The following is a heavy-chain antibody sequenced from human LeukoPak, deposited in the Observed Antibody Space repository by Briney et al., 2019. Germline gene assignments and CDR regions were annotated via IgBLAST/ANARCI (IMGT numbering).Heavy chain of an antibody. CDR2: ISAYNGNT. CDR1: GYTFTSYG. V-gene: IGHV1-18*01. J-gene: IGHJ2*01. Sequence: ASVKVSCKASGYTFTSYGISWVRQAPGQGLEWMGWISAYNGNTNYAQKLQGRVTMTTDTSTNTAYMELRSLRSDDTAVYYCARAGARSSGWSGESGWYFDLWGRGTLVTVSS. D-gene: IGHD6-19*01. CDR3: ARAGARSSGWSGESGWYFDL.